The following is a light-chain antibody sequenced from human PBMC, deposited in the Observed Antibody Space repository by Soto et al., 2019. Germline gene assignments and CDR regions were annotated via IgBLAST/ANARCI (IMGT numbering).Light chain of an antibody. V-gene: IGKV3-20*01. CDR2: SAS. J-gene: IGKJ3*01. CDR1: QTVTFNS. CDR3: QQYGDSPST. Sequence: EIVLTQSPGTLSVSLGEGAILFFRASQTVTFNSLACYQQTPGQTPRLLIYSASTRATGIPDRFNGSGSGTDFVLTISILEPQDFAMYYCQQYGDSPSTVGPGTKV.